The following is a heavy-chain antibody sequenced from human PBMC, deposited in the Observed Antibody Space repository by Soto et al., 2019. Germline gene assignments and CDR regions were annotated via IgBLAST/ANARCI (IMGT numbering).Heavy chain of an antibody. J-gene: IGHJ4*02. V-gene: IGHV3-23*01. CDR2: ISGTAHAS. CDR1: GFDFSNYG. Sequence: EVQLLESGGGLGQPGGSLRISCAASGFDFSNYGMSWVRQAPGKGLEWVSAISGTAHASYYAASVKGRFTISRDNSKNTLYLHMNSLRVEDTAVYFCVKDAPQPFSDWGQGTLVTVSS. CDR3: VKDAPQPFSD. D-gene: IGHD3-3*02.